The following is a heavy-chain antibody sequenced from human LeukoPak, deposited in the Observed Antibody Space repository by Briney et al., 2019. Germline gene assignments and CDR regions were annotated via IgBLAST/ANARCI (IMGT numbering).Heavy chain of an antibody. CDR3: ARVFSEVATFFDY. Sequence: SETLSLTCTVSGGSISSYYWGWIRQPPGKGLEWIGSIYHSGSTYYNPSLKSRVTISVDTSKNQFSLKLSSVTAADTAVYYCARVFSEVATFFDYWGQGTLVTVSS. CDR2: IYHSGST. CDR1: GGSISSYY. D-gene: IGHD5-12*01. J-gene: IGHJ4*02. V-gene: IGHV4-38-2*02.